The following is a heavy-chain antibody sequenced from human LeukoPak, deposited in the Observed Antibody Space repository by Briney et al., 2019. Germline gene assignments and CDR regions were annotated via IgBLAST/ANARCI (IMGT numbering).Heavy chain of an antibody. CDR3: ARFSSSWYEADY. D-gene: IGHD6-13*01. J-gene: IGHJ4*02. Sequence: NPSETLSLTRNVSGGSISSGGYYWSWIRQHPGKGLERLGYIYYSGSTYYNPSLKSRVTISVDTSENKFSLELTSVTAADTAVYYCARFSSSWYEADYWGQGILVTVSS. CDR1: GGSISSGGYY. CDR2: IYYSGST. V-gene: IGHV4-31*03.